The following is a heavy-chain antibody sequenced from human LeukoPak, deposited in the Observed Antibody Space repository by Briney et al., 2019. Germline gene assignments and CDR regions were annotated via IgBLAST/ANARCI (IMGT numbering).Heavy chain of an antibody. J-gene: IGHJ4*02. CDR1: GFTFSSYE. V-gene: IGHV3-48*03. D-gene: IGHD5-12*01. CDR2: ISSSSNTI. CDR3: ARPIVATNLDY. Sequence: PGGSLRLSCAASGFTFSSYEMNWVRQAPGKGLEWVSYISSSSNTIYYADSVKGRFTISRDNAKNSLYLQMNSLRAEDTAVYYCARPIVATNLDYWGQGTLVTVSS.